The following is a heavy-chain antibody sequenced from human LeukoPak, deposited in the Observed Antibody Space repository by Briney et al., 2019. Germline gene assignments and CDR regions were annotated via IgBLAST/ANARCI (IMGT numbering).Heavy chain of an antibody. CDR3: ARVPLPAAISYYYGTDV. Sequence: ASVKVSCKASGYTFTGYYMHWVRQAPGQGLEWMGRINPNSGGTNYAQKFQGRVTMTRDTSISTAYMELSRLRSDDTAVYYCARVPLPAAISYYYGTDVWGQGTTVTVSS. D-gene: IGHD2-2*02. J-gene: IGHJ6*02. V-gene: IGHV1-2*06. CDR2: INPNSGGT. CDR1: GYTFTGYY.